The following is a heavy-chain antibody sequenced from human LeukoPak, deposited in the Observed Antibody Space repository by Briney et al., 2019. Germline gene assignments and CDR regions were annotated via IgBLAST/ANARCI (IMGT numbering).Heavy chain of an antibody. CDR1: GYTFTSYG. CDR3: ATSRRSIVVVPAAIDYGMDV. D-gene: IGHD2-2*02. CDR2: ISAYNGNT. V-gene: IGHV1-18*01. Sequence: GASVKVSCKASGYTFTSYGISWVRQAPGQGLEWMGWISAYNGNTNYAQKLQGRVTMTTDTSTSTAYMELRSLRSDDTAVYYCATSRRSIVVVPAAIDYGMDVWGQGTTVTVSS. J-gene: IGHJ6*02.